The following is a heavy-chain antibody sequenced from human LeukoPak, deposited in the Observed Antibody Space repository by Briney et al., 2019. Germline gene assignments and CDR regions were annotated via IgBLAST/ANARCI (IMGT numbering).Heavy chain of an antibody. V-gene: IGHV3-23*01. J-gene: IGHJ4*02. CDR3: AKDIVVVPAASSGWDYFDY. Sequence: GGSLGLSCAASGFTFSSYAMSWVRQAPGKGLEWVSAISGSGGSTYYADSVKGRFTISRDNSKNTLYLQMNSLRAEDTAVYYCAKDIVVVPAASSGWDYFDYWGQGTLVTLSS. CDR2: ISGSGGST. D-gene: IGHD2-2*01. CDR1: GFTFSSYA.